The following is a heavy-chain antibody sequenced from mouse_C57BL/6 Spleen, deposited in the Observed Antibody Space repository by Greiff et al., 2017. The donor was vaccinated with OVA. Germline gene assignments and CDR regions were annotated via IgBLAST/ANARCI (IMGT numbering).Heavy chain of an antibody. CDR2: ISDGGSYT. CDR3: ARIGFTTVLDY. V-gene: IGHV5-4*03. CDR1: GFTFSSYA. D-gene: IGHD1-1*01. Sequence: EVKVVESGGGLVKPGGSLKLSCAASGFTFSSYAMSWVRQTPEKRLEWVATISDGGSYTYYPDNVKGRFTISRDNAKNNLYLQMSHLKSEDTAMYYCARIGFTTVLDYWGQGTSVTVSS. J-gene: IGHJ4*01.